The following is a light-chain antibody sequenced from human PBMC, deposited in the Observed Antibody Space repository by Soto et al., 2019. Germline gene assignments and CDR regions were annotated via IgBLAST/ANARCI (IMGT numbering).Light chain of an antibody. CDR3: QIYSSTPST. CDR1: QSVTRSY. J-gene: IGKJ2*01. V-gene: IGKV3-20*01. Sequence: EIVLTQSPGTLSLSPGERATLSCRASQSVTRSYLAWYQRKPGQAPRLLIFAASTRATGIPDRFSGSVSGTDFTLTISRLDSEEFALYYCQIYSSTPSTFGQGTKVEIK. CDR2: AAS.